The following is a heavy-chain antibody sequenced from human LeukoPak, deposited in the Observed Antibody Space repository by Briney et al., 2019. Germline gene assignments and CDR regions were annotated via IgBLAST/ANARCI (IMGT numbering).Heavy chain of an antibody. CDR1: GFTFSSHA. Sequence: GGSLRLSCAASGFTFSSHAMSWVRQAQGKGLEWVSAISGSGGSTYYADSVKGRFTISRDNSKNTLYLQMNSLRAEDTAVYYCAKDGYYDFWSGYYKDPYYFDYWGQGTLVTVSS. J-gene: IGHJ4*02. D-gene: IGHD3-3*01. CDR2: ISGSGGST. V-gene: IGHV3-23*01. CDR3: AKDGYYDFWSGYYKDPYYFDY.